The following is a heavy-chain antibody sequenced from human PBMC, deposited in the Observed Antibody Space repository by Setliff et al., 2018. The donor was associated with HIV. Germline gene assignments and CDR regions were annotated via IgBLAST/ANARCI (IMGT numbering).Heavy chain of an antibody. CDR3: ARVRSYGSAYDAFDV. CDR1: GGSIGGYY. Sequence: SETLSLTCTVSGGSIGGYYWSWIRQPPGTGLEWLGCIYSGGSTNYNPSLESRVTISLDTSKNQFSLRLTSVTAADTAVYYCARVRSYGSAYDAFDVWGPGTMVTVS. D-gene: IGHD3-10*01. CDR2: IYSGGST. V-gene: IGHV4-4*08. J-gene: IGHJ3*01.